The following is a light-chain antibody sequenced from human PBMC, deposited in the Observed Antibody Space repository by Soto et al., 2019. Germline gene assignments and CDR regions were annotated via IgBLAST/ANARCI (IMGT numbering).Light chain of an antibody. Sequence: EIVMTQSPATLSVSPGERATLSCRASQSISSNLAWYQQKPGQAPRLLMFRTSSRATGFPARFSGSGSGTDFALTISRLETDDSAVYYCQQYGGSPFTFGPGTKVDI. CDR1: QSISSN. CDR2: RTS. J-gene: IGKJ3*01. CDR3: QQYGGSPFT. V-gene: IGKV3-20*01.